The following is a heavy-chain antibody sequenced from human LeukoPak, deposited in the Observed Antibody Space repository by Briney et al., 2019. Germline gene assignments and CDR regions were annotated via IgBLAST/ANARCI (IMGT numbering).Heavy chain of an antibody. J-gene: IGHJ6*01. CDR3: ARNSPSVFPAAGV. D-gene: IGHD4-23*01. CDR2: ISSSSAVI. CDR1: GFIFSDYR. V-gene: IGHV3-48*01. Sequence: GGSLRLSCAASGFIFSDYRMSWVPRTPGRGLGWVSSISSSSAVIYYADSVRGRFTISRDNAQKSLFQVMTSLRVEDTAVYYCARNSPSVFPAAGVWGQRNTVIV.